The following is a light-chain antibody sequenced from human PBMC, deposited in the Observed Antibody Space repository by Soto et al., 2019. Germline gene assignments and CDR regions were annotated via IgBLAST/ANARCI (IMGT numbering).Light chain of an antibody. CDR2: DNN. V-gene: IGLV1-51*01. CDR1: SSHIRSHP. Sequence: QSVLTQAPSASGTPGRRVTISCPGSSSHIRSHPVDWCQQLPGRAPKLLIYDNNKRPSGIPDRFSGSKSGTSATLGITGLQTGDEADYYCGTWDSSLSHYVFGTGTKV. J-gene: IGLJ1*01. CDR3: GTWDSSLSHYV.